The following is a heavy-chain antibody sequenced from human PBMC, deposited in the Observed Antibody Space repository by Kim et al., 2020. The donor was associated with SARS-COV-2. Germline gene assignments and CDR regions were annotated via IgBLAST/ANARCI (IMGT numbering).Heavy chain of an antibody. CDR1: GGSISSYY. D-gene: IGHD1-26*01. J-gene: IGHJ4*02. V-gene: IGHV4-59*12. CDR3: ASSLRWEAFDY. Sequence: SETLSLTCTVSGGSISSYYWSWIRQPPGKGLEWIWYIYYSGSTNYNPSLKSRVTISVDTSKNQFSLKLSSVTAADTAVYYCASSLRWEAFDYWGQGTLVTVSS. CDR2: IYYSGST.